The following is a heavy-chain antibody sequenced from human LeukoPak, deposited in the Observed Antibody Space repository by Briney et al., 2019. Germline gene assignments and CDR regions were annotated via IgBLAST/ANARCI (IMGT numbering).Heavy chain of an antibody. J-gene: IGHJ4*02. CDR1: SDSISSSSYL. D-gene: IGHD3-10*01. V-gene: IGHV4-39*01. CDR3: ARRHYGSGNIDS. CDR2: ICSNGHI. Sequence: SETLSLTCSVSSDSISSSSYLWVWVRQPPGKGLEWIGDICSNGHISYNPSLKSRAAISVDTSKNQFSLNLSSVTAADTAVYCCARRHYGSGNIDSWGQGTLVTVSS.